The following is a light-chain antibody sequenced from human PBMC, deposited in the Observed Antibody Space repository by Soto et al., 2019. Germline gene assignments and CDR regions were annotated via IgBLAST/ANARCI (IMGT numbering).Light chain of an antibody. CDR3: QQYFNWWT. V-gene: IGKV3-15*01. J-gene: IGKJ1*01. CDR1: QNIGSN. CDR2: GAS. Sequence: EIVMAQSPATLSVSPGETAILSFRASQNIGSNLAWYQQRPGQAPRLLIYGASSRVTGIPARFSGSGSGTDFTLTISSLQSEDFAVYHCQQYFNWWTFGQGTKVDI.